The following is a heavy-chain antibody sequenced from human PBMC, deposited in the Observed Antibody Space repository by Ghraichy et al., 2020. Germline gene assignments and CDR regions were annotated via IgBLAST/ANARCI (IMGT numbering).Heavy chain of an antibody. CDR2: MTGTGSYL. D-gene: IGHD6-19*01. J-gene: IGHJ4*02. V-gene: IGHV3-21*06. CDR3: ARTPRSGWYIDY. Sequence: GSLRLSCAASGFTFNTYTMNWVRQAPGKGLEWVSYMTGTGSYLFYADSVKGRFTISRDNAKNSLYLQMNNLRVEDTALYYCARTPRSGWYIDYWGLGTLVTVSS. CDR1: GFTFNTYT.